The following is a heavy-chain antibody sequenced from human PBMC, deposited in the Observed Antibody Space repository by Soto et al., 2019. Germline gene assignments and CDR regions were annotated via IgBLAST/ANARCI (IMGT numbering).Heavy chain of an antibody. CDR2: IHSGGNT. J-gene: IGHJ4*02. CDR3: ARDSRGGASLH. D-gene: IGHD2-15*01. Sequence: EVQLVETGGDLIQPGGSLRLSCAASEFTVISNYMSWVRQAPGKGLEWVAVIHSGGNTYYADSVMGRFTISRDNTKNTLYLQLSSLRAEDTAVYYCARDSRGGASLHWGQGTLDTVSS. CDR1: EFTVISNY. V-gene: IGHV3-53*02.